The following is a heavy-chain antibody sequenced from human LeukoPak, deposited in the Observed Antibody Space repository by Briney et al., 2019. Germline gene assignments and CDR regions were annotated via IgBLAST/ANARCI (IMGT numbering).Heavy chain of an antibody. CDR2: IYSGGST. CDR3: ARVTGLRYFEN. D-gene: IGHD3-9*01. V-gene: IGHV3-53*01. CDR1: GFTVSSNY. J-gene: IGHJ4*02. Sequence: GGSLRLFCAASGFTVSSNYMSCVRQAPGKGLEWVSVIYSGGSTYYAESVKGRFTISRDNSKNTLYLQMNSLRAEDTAVYYCARVTGLRYFENWGQGTLVTVSS.